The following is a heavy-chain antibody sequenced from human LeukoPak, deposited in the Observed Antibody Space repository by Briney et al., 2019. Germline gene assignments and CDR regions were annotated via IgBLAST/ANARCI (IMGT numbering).Heavy chain of an antibody. CDR3: ARVSSHYGSGSYNH. Sequence: GGSLRLSCAASGLTVSSTYMSWIRQAPGKGLEWVSYISSSSSYTNYADSVKGRFTISRDNAKNSLYLQMNSLRAEDTAVYYCARVSSHYGSGSYNHWGQGTLVTVSS. CDR1: GLTVSSTY. D-gene: IGHD3-10*01. V-gene: IGHV3-11*05. CDR2: ISSSSSYT. J-gene: IGHJ5*02.